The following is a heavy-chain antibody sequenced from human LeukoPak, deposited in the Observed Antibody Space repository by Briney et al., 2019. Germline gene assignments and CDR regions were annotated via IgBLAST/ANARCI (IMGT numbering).Heavy chain of an antibody. CDR2: LCIAGYT. Sequence: WVSALCIAGYTFYPGSVKRRFTISRENAKNSLYLQMNSLRAEDTAMYYCARQKQSHGYFDYWGQGTLVTVSS. J-gene: IGHJ4*02. V-gene: IGHV3-13*01. D-gene: IGHD1/OR15-1a*01. CDR3: ARQKQSHGYFDY.